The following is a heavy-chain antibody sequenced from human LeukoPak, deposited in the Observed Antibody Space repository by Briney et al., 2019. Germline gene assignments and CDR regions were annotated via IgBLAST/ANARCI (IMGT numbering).Heavy chain of an antibody. CDR3: ASTPGEMASQLGYYFDY. V-gene: IGHV1-2*02. Sequence: GASVKVSRKASGYTFTSYGISWVRQAPGQGLEWMGWINPNSGATNYAQKFQGRVTMTRDTSISTAYMELSRLRSDDTAVYYCASTPGEMASQLGYYFDYWGQGTLVSVSS. D-gene: IGHD5-24*01. CDR1: GYTFTSYG. J-gene: IGHJ4*02. CDR2: INPNSGAT.